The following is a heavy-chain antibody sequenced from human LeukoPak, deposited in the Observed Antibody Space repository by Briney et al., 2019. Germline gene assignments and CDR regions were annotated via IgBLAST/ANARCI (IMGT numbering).Heavy chain of an antibody. CDR3: ARSNIVSGRPLYFVY. CDR2: ISGGGGNT. V-gene: IGHV3-23*01. CDR1: GFTFSNYA. D-gene: IGHD5/OR15-5a*01. Sequence: PGGSLRLSCAASGFTFSNYAMSWVRQAPGKGLEWVSAISGGGGNTFYADSVKGRFTISRDNSKNTLYLHMNSLRAEDTALYYCARSNIVSGRPLYFVYWGQGTLVTVSS. J-gene: IGHJ4*02.